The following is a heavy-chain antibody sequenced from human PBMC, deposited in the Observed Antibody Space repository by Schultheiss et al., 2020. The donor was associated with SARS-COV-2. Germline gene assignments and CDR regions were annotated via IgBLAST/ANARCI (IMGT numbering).Heavy chain of an antibody. D-gene: IGHD2-2*01. J-gene: IGHJ4*02. V-gene: IGHV3-23*01. CDR2: ISGSGGST. Sequence: GESLKISCVTSRFTFSSHSMNWVRQAPGKGLEWVSAISGSGGSTYYADSVKGRFTISRDNSKNTLYLQMNSLRAEDTAVYYCAKFRPGYCSSTSCPFFDYWGQGTLVTVSS. CDR1: RFTFSSHS. CDR3: AKFRPGYCSSTSCPFFDY.